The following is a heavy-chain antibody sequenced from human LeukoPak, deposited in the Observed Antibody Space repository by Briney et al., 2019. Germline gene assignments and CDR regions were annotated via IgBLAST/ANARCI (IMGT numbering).Heavy chain of an antibody. Sequence: SETLSLTCTVSGGSISSYYWSWVRQPAGKGLEWIGRIYNSGSTNYNPSLKSRVTMSVDTSKNQFSLKLSSVTAADTAVYYCAREGQQWLAYCYYYYMDVWGKGTTVTISS. V-gene: IGHV4-4*07. CDR2: IYNSGST. J-gene: IGHJ6*03. D-gene: IGHD6-19*01. CDR3: AREGQQWLAYCYYYYMDV. CDR1: GGSISSYY.